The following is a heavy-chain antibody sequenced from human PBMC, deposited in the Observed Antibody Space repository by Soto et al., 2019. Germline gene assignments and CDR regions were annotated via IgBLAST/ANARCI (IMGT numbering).Heavy chain of an antibody. Sequence: GVPLRRSYAASGFSFSTYPMTWVRQAPGKGLEWVSGISRSGDDTYYADSVKGRLTISRDNSRNTLYLQMNSLRAEDTAVYYCAKAQSSTWQFDYWGPGTPVTVSS. CDR1: GFSFSTYP. CDR2: ISRSGDDT. J-gene: IGHJ4*02. CDR3: AKAQSSTWQFDY. D-gene: IGHD6-13*01. V-gene: IGHV3-23*01.